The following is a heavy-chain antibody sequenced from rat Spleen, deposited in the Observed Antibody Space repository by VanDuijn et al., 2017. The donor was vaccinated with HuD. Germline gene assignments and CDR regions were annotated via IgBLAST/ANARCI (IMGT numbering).Heavy chain of an antibody. J-gene: IGHJ3*01. Sequence: EVQLVESGGGLVQPGRSLKLSCVASGFTFSDYGMNWIRQAPGKGLEWVVYISSSSGTIYYAETVKGRFTISRDNAKNNLYLQLSSLRSEDTALYYCARGAYGGYSSHWFAYWGQGTLVTVSS. CDR1: GFTFSDYG. V-gene: IGHV5-34*01. CDR2: ISSSSGTI. CDR3: ARGAYGGYSSHWFAY. D-gene: IGHD1-11*01.